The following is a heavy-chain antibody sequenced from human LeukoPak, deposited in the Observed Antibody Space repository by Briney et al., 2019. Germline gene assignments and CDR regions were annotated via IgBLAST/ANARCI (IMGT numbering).Heavy chain of an antibody. CDR2: ISGSGGST. CDR1: GFTFRSYA. Sequence: PRGSLRLSCAASGFTFRSYAMSWVRQAPGKGLEWVSAISGSGGSTYYVDSVKGRFTISRDNSKNKLYLQVKSLTAEDTAVYYCAKEVIVGATTPFDYWGQGTLVTVSS. D-gene: IGHD1-26*01. CDR3: AKEVIVGATTPFDY. V-gene: IGHV3-23*01. J-gene: IGHJ4*02.